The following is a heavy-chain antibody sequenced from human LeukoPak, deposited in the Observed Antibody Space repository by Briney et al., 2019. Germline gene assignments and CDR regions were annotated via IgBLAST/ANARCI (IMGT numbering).Heavy chain of an antibody. J-gene: IGHJ4*02. D-gene: IGHD6-19*01. V-gene: IGHV3-33*01. Sequence: GGSLRLSCAASGFTFSNYGMHWVRQAPGKGLEWVADIWYDGSNEHYTDSVKGRFTISRDNAKNSLYLQMNSLRAEDTAVYYCAREIHSSGWYVDYWGQGTLVTVSS. CDR1: GFTFSNYG. CDR2: IWYDGSNE. CDR3: AREIHSSGWYVDY.